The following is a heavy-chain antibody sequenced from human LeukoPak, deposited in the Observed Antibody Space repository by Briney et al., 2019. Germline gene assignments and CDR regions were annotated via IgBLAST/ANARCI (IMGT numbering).Heavy chain of an antibody. CDR3: ARGGLSYYFGSSSFDY. V-gene: IGHV4-59*12. D-gene: IGHD3-10*01. J-gene: IGHJ4*02. Sequence: SETLSLTCTVSGGSISSYYWSWIRQPPGKGLEWIGYIYYSGSTNYNPSLKSRVTISVDTSKSQFSLKLGSVTAADTAVYYCARGGLSYYFGSSSFDYWGQGALVTVSS. CDR1: GGSISSYY. CDR2: IYYSGST.